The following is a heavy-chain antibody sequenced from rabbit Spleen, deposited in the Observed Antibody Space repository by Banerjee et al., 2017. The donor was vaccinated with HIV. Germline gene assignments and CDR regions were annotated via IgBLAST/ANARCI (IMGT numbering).Heavy chain of an antibody. J-gene: IGHJ4*01. CDR2: IDISSGST. CDR3: ARDLIAVIGWNFNL. Sequence: QQQLVESGGGLVKPGASLTLTCTASGFTFSIYWICWVRQAPGKGLEWTACIDISSGSTYYASWAKGRFTISKTSSTTVTLQMTSLTAADTATYFCARDLIAVIGWNFNLWGPGTLVTVS. V-gene: IGHV1S45*01. CDR1: GFTFSIYW. D-gene: IGHD1-1*01.